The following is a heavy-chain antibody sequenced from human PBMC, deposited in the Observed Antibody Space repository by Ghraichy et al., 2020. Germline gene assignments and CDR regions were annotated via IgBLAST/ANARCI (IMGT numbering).Heavy chain of an antibody. CDR2: VHSDGSTT. CDR3: ARDLSHSYGFYYYHGMDV. J-gene: IGHJ6*02. V-gene: IGHV3-74*01. D-gene: IGHD5-18*01. CDR1: GFIFSNYF. Sequence: GGSLRLSCAASGFIFSNYFMCWVRQAPGKGLVWVSRVHSDGSTTTYADSVKGRFTISRDNAKNTLFLQMSSLRAEDTAVYYCARDLSHSYGFYYYHGMDVWGQGTTVTVSS.